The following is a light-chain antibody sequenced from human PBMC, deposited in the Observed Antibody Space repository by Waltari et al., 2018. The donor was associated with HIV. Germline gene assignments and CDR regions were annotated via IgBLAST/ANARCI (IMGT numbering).Light chain of an antibody. J-gene: IGKJ3*01. CDR3: QKYNSAPQGFT. CDR2: AAS. CDR1: QGISSY. V-gene: IGKV1-27*01. Sequence: DIQMTQSPSSLSASVGDRVTITCRASQGISSYLAWYQQRPGKVPKLLIYAASTLQSGVPSRFSGSGSGTDFTLTISSLQPEDVATYYCQKYNSAPQGFTFGPGIKVDIK.